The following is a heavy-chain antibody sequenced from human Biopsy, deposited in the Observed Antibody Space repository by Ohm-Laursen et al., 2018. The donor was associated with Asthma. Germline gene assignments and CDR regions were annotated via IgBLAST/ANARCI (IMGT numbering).Heavy chain of an antibody. J-gene: IGHJ3*02. V-gene: IGHV1-3*01. CDR2: INAGNGNT. Sequence: SSVKVSCKASGYTFINYAIHWVRQAPGQRLEWMGWINAGNGNTKYSQKVQGRVTITRDTSASTAYMDLSSLRSEDTAVYYCARTYYDFFTGQVYDAFAIWGQGTMVTVSS. D-gene: IGHD3-9*01. CDR1: GYTFINYA. CDR3: ARTYYDFFTGQVYDAFAI.